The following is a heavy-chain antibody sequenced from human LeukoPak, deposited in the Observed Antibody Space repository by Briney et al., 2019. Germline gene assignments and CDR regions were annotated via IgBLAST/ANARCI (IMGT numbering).Heavy chain of an antibody. Sequence: SETLSLTCAVSGGSISGGKWWSWVRQPPGKGLEWIGEISHSGNPNYNPSLKSRLTISVDKAKNQFSLNLNSVIAADTAVYYCARDAAAGYSLAYWGQGTLVTVSS. CDR2: ISHSGNP. D-gene: IGHD6-13*01. CDR1: GGSISGGKW. J-gene: IGHJ4*02. CDR3: ARDAAAGYSLAY. V-gene: IGHV4-4*02.